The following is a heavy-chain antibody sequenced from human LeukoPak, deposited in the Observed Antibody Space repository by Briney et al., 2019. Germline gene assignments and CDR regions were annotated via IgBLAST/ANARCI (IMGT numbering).Heavy chain of an antibody. CDR1: GFTFSNAW. CDR2: IKSKTDGGTT. Sequence: PGGSLRLSCAASGFTFSNAWMGWVRQAPGKGLEWVGRIKSKTDGGTTDYAAPVKGRFTISRDDSKNTLYLQMNSLKTEDTAVYYCTTDVSVFGVYYFDYWGQGTLVTVSS. CDR3: TTDVSVFGVYYFDY. V-gene: IGHV3-15*01. D-gene: IGHD3-16*01. J-gene: IGHJ4*02.